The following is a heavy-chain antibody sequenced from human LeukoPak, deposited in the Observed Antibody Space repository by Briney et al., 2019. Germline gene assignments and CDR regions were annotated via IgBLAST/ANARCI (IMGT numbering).Heavy chain of an antibody. V-gene: IGHV3-30*18. CDR3: AKDRYSGLNTIDY. CDR1: GFTFSSYG. Sequence: GRSLRLSCAASGFTFSSYGMHWVRQAPGKGLEWVAVISYDGSYKFYADSVKGRFTISRDNSKSTLYLQMNSLRAEDTAVYYCAKDRYSGLNTIDYWGQGTLVTVSS. D-gene: IGHD6-13*01. J-gene: IGHJ4*02. CDR2: ISYDGSYK.